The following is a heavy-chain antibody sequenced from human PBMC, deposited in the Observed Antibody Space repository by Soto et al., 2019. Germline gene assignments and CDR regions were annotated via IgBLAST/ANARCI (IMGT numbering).Heavy chain of an antibody. CDR1: GFTFNSLS. CDR3: AREPYGESQYFDY. Sequence: QVQLVESGGGMVQPGTSLRLSCAASGFTFNSLSLHWVRQRPDKGLEWVAVISHDGRVTFYADFVKGRFTVSRDNSKNTIYLQVNSLRAEDTAVYYCAREPYGESQYFDYWGQRTLVTVSS. V-gene: IGHV3-30*04. J-gene: IGHJ4*02. CDR2: ISHDGRVT. D-gene: IGHD2-21*01.